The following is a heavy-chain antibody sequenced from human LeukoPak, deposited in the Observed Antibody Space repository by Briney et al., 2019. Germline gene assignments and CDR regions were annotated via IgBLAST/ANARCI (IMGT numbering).Heavy chain of an antibody. J-gene: IGHJ4*02. D-gene: IGHD3-16*01. Sequence: PSETLSLTCTVSGGSISSSSYYWGWIRQPPGKGLEWIGSIYYSGSTYYNPSLKSRVTISVDTSKNQFSLKLSSVTAADTAVYYCANGGMTFDYWGQGTLVTVSS. CDR2: IYYSGST. V-gene: IGHV4-39*01. CDR3: ANGGMTFDY. CDR1: GGSISSSSYY.